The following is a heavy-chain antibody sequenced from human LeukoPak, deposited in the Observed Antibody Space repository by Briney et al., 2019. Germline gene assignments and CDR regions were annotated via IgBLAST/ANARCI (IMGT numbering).Heavy chain of an antibody. CDR2: IYYSKNT. Sequence: SETLSLTCTVSGGSISSSSAYWGWIRQPPGKGLEWIGSIYYSKNTYYNPSLKSRVTISADMSKNQFSLTLGSVSATDTAVYYCVSPRGFSYGYFDYWGQGTLVTISS. V-gene: IGHV4-39*01. J-gene: IGHJ4*02. D-gene: IGHD5-18*01. CDR3: VSPRGFSYGYFDY. CDR1: GGSISSSSAY.